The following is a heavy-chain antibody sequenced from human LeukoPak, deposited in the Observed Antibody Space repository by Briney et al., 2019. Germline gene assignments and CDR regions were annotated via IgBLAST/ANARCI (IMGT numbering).Heavy chain of an antibody. CDR1: GGSISSGGYY. V-gene: IGHV4-61*08. CDR3: AGYTYGYHFDY. D-gene: IGHD5-18*01. J-gene: IGHJ4*02. CDR2: SYYSGST. Sequence: NPSQTLSLTCTVSGGSISSGGYYWSWIREPPGKGLEWIGYSYYSGSTNYNPSLRSRVTISVDTSKNQFSLKLSSVTAADTAVYYCAGYTYGYHFDYWGQGTLVTVSS.